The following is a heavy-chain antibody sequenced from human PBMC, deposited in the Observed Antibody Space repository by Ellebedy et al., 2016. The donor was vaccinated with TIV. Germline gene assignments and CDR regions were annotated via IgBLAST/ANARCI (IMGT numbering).Heavy chain of an antibody. Sequence: ASVKVSCKASAVTFSAYAIDWVRQAPGQGLEWMGGIIPVLGRPNYPQKFHDRVTITADKSMTIVYMELTKLRSDDTAVYFCARTQQGYGANSEWGQGTLVTVSS. D-gene: IGHD4-23*01. CDR1: AVTFSAYA. J-gene: IGHJ4*01. V-gene: IGHV1-69*10. CDR3: ARTQQGYGANSE. CDR2: IIPVLGRP.